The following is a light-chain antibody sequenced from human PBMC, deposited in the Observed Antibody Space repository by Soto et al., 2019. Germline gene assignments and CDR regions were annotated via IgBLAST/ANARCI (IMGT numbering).Light chain of an antibody. J-gene: IGKJ1*01. V-gene: IGKV3-15*01. CDR2: GAS. CDR1: QSVSGN. CDR3: QQFNSWPRT. Sequence: RVITQSPATVSGSPGERVTLSCRASQSVSGNVAWYHQKPGQPPRLLVYGASTTATDIPARFFGSGSETDFTLTITRLQSEDFGIYYCQQFNSWPRTFGQGTKVDIK.